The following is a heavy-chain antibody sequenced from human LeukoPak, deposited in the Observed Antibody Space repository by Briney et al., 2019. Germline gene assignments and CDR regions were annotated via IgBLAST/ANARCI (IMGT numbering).Heavy chain of an antibody. Sequence: SETLSLTCTVSGGSISSNDYYWDWIRQPPGMGLGYIGSIYYSGSTYYNPSLKSRVTISVDTSKNQFSLKLSSVTAADTAVYYCARGPPGYDSSGYYDTHNIDIWGQGTMVTVSS. V-gene: IGHV4-39*07. CDR1: GGSISSNDYY. CDR2: IYYSGST. J-gene: IGHJ3*02. D-gene: IGHD3-22*01. CDR3: ARGPPGYDSSGYYDTHNIDI.